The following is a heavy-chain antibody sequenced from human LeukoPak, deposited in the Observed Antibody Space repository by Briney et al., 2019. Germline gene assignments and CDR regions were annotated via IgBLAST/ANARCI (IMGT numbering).Heavy chain of an antibody. D-gene: IGHD6-19*01. V-gene: IGHV3-30*02. CDR1: GFTFSSCG. CDR2: IRYDGINK. Sequence: GGSLRLSCAASGFTFSSCGMHWVRQAPGKGLEWVAFIRYDGINKYYADSVKGRFTISRDNSKNTLYLQMNSLRAEDTAVYYCARFRVAGPTNFDYWGQGTLVTVSS. J-gene: IGHJ4*02. CDR3: ARFRVAGPTNFDY.